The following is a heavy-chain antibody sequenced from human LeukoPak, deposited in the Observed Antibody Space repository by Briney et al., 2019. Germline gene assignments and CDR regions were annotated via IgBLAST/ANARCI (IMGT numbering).Heavy chain of an antibody. D-gene: IGHD3-10*01. V-gene: IGHV3-23*01. CDR1: GFTFSSYA. J-gene: IGHJ6*02. CDR2: ISGSGGST. CDR3: ARRLMVRGVIYMDV. Sequence: GALRLSCAASGFTFSSYAMSWVRQAPGKGLEWVSAISGSGGSTYYADSVKGRFTISRDNSKNTLYLQMNSLRAEDTAVYYCARRLMVRGVIYMDVWGQGTTVTVSS.